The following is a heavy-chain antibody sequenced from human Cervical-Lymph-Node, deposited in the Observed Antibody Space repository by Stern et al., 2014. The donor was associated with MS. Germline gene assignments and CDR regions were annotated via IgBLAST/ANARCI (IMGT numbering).Heavy chain of an antibody. CDR3: AHSFGSVSGTYSGMDV. J-gene: IGHJ6*02. CDR2: IYWDDDN. D-gene: IGHD1-7*01. Sequence: QITLKESGPSLVRPTQTVTLTCTFSWFSLSAAGVGVGWVRQAPGKALEWLALIYWDDDNRYSQSLKNRLTIKKDTSKNQVVLTMTDMDPEDTGTYYCAHSFGSVSGTYSGMDVWGQGTTVTVS. V-gene: IGHV2-5*02. CDR1: WFSLSAAGVG.